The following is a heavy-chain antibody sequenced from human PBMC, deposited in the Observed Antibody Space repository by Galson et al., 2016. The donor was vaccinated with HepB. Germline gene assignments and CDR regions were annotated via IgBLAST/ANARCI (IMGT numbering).Heavy chain of an antibody. V-gene: IGHV4-4*02. Sequence: ETLSLTCAVSGGSIRGSNWWTWVRQPPGKGLEWIGEIYHSGSTNYNPSLKSRVTVSVDKSKNQFSLKLTSVTAADTAVYYCARREGTTFFSYYGMDVWGQGTTVTVSS. CDR1: GGSIRGSNW. D-gene: IGHD1-7*01. J-gene: IGHJ6*02. CDR2: IYHSGST. CDR3: ARREGTTFFSYYGMDV.